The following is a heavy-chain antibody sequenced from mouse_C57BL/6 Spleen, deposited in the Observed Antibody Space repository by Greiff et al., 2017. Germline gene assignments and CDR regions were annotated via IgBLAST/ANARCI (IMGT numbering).Heavy chain of an antibody. Sequence: VQLQQSGAELVRPGASVTLSCKASGYTFTDYEMHWVKQTPVHGLEWIGAIDPETGGTAYNQKFKSKAILTADKSSSTAYMELRSLTSEDSAVYYCTRGPWGQGTLVTVSA. J-gene: IGHJ3*01. V-gene: IGHV1-15*01. CDR3: TRGP. CDR2: IDPETGGT. CDR1: GYTFTDYE.